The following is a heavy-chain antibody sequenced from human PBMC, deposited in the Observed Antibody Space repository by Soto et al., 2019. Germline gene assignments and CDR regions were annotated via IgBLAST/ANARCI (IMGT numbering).Heavy chain of an antibody. CDR1: GGSFSGYQ. V-gene: IGHV4-34*02. D-gene: IGHD3-10*01. J-gene: IGHJ6*03. CDR2: TNHSGDI. CDR3: ARGLILWFGDLSRRGGYYYYMDV. Sequence: QVQLQQWGAGLLKPSETLSLTCAVYGGSFSGYQWSWIRQTPGKGLEWIGGTNHSGDINYNPSLKSRVTVLVDAAKKQISLKLSSVTAADTAVYFCARGLILWFGDLSRRGGYYYYMDVWGKGTTVTVSS.